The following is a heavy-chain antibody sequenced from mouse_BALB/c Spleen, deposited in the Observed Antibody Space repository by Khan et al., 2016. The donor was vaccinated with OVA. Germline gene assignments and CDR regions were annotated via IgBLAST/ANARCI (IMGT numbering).Heavy chain of an antibody. Sequence: QLEESGPGLVKPSQSLSLTCTVTGYSITSGYAWNWIRQFPGNKLEWMGYISYSGVTSYTPSLKSRISITRDTSKNQFFLQLNSVTTEDTATYYCARGNYYGYYFDYWGQSTTLTVSS. D-gene: IGHD1-1*01. V-gene: IGHV3-2*02. J-gene: IGHJ2*01. CDR1: GYSITSGYA. CDR3: ARGNYYGYYFDY. CDR2: ISYSGVT.